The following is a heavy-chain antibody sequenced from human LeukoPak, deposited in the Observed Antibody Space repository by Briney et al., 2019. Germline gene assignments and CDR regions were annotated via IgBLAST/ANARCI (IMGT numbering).Heavy chain of an antibody. CDR1: GYTLTELS. D-gene: IGHD3-10*01. V-gene: IGHV1-24*01. J-gene: IGHJ4*02. Sequence: GASVKVSCKVSGYTLTELSMHWVRQAPGKGLEWMGGFDPEDGETIYAQKFQGRVTMTEDTSTDTAYMELSSLRSEDTAVYYCARGLLWFGDLLYAGDIDYWGQGTLVTVSS. CDR2: FDPEDGET. CDR3: ARGLLWFGDLLYAGDIDY.